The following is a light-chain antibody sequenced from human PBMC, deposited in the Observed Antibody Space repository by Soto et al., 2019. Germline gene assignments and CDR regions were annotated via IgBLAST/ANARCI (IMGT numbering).Light chain of an antibody. Sequence: EIVLTQSPGTLSLSPGERATLSCRASQSVSRSYLAWYQQKPGQAPRLLIYDASSRATGTPDRFSGSGSGTDFTLTISRLEPEDFAVYYCQQYGRSPGLFTFGPGTKVDIK. V-gene: IGKV3-20*01. J-gene: IGKJ3*01. CDR2: DAS. CDR3: QQYGRSPGLFT. CDR1: QSVSRSY.